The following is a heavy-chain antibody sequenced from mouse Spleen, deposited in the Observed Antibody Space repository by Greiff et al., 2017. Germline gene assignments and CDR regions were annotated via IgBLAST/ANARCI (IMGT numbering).Heavy chain of an antibody. D-gene: IGHD2-4*01. CDR3: ARGITTHYFDY. CDR1: GYSITSDYV. V-gene: IGHV3-2*02. Sequence: EVQLVESGPGLVKPSQSLSLTCTVSGYSITSDYVWKWIRQRPGNKQEWMGYIHYSGSTNYNPSLKSRISITRDTSKNQFFLQLNSVTTEDTATYYCARGITTHYFDYWGQGTTLTVSS. J-gene: IGHJ2*01. CDR2: IHYSGST.